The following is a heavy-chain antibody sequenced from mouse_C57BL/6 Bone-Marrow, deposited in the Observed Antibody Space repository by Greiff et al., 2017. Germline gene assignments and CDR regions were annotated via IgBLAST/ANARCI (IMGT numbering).Heavy chain of an antibody. CDR2: IYPRSGNT. Sequence: VKLQQSGAELARPGASVKLSCKASGYTFTSYGISWVKQRTGQGLEWIGEIYPRSGNTYYNEKFKGKATLTADKSSSTAYMELRSLTSEDSAVYFCARCELDYGSSYWYFDVWGTGTTVTVSS. D-gene: IGHD1-1*01. CDR1: GYTFTSYG. V-gene: IGHV1-81*01. J-gene: IGHJ1*03. CDR3: ARCELDYGSSYWYFDV.